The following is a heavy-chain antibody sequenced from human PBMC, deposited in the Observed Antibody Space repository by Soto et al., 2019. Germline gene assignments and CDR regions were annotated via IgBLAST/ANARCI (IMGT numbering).Heavy chain of an antibody. V-gene: IGHV3-30*18. J-gene: IGHJ4*02. CDR2: ISYDGSNK. D-gene: IGHD2-21*02. CDR1: GFTFSRYG. Sequence: QVQLVESGGGVVQPGRSLRLSCAASGFTFSRYGMHWVRQAPGTGLEGVAVISYDGSNKYYADSVKGRFTISRDNSKNTLYLQMNSLRAEDTAVYYCAKDSRIVVVTAHYDYWGQVTLVTVSS. CDR3: AKDSRIVVVTAHYDY.